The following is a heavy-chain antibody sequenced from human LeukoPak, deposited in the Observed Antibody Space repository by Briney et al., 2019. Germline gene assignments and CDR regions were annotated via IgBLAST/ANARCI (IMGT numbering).Heavy chain of an antibody. CDR3: ARFSRDSSGYFDY. CDR1: GGSVSSGSYY. Sequence: SETLSLTCTVSGGSVSSGSYYWSWIRQPPGKELEWIGYIYYSGSTNYNPSLKSRVTISVDTSKNQFSLKLSSVTAADTAVYYCARFSRDSSGYFDYWGQGTLVTVSS. D-gene: IGHD3-22*01. CDR2: IYYSGST. J-gene: IGHJ4*02. V-gene: IGHV4-61*01.